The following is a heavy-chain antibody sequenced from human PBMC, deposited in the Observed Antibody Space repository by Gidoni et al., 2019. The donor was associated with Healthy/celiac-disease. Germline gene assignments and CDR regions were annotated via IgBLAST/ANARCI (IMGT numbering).Heavy chain of an antibody. J-gene: IGHJ6*02. CDR2: IYYSGST. D-gene: IGHD3-10*01. CDR3: ARAGEMATTRGYYYGMDV. Sequence: QVQLQESGPGLVKPSETLSLTCTVSGSSISSYYWSWIRQPPGKGLEWIGYIYYSGSTNYNPSLKSRVTISVDTSKNQFSLKLSSVTAADTAVYYCARAGEMATTRGYYYGMDVWGQGTTVTVSS. V-gene: IGHV4-59*01. CDR1: GSSISSYY.